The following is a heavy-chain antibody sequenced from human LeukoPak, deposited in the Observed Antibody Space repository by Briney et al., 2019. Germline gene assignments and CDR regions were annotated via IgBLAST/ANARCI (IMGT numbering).Heavy chain of an antibody. CDR3: ARGSVRGEFDP. Sequence: ASETLSLTCTVSGGSISSGSYYWSWVRQPPGKGLEWIGYIYYTGSTDYNPSLKSRVTMSVDTSKNQFSLKLSSVTAADTAVYSCARGSVRGEFDPWGQGTLVTVSS. CDR1: GGSISSGSYY. V-gene: IGHV4-61*01. J-gene: IGHJ5*02. CDR2: IYYTGST. D-gene: IGHD3-10*01.